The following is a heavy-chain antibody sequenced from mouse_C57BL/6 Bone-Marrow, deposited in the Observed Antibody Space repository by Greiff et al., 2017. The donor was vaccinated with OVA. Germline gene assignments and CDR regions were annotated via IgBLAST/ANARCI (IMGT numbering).Heavy chain of an antibody. CDR3: TRGYSNYYAMDY. V-gene: IGHV1-15*01. J-gene: IGHJ4*01. Sequence: VQLQQSGAELVRPGASVTLSCKASGYTFTDYEMHWVKQTPVHGLEWIGAIDPGTGGTAYNQKFKGKAILTADKSSSTAYMVLRSLTSEYSAVYYCTRGYSNYYAMDYWGQGTSVTVSS. D-gene: IGHD2-5*01. CDR1: GYTFTDYE. CDR2: IDPGTGGT.